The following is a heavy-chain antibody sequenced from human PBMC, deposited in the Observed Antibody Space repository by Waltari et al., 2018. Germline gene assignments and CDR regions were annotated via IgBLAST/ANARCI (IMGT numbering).Heavy chain of an antibody. J-gene: IGHJ4*02. CDR1: GFTFDDYA. D-gene: IGHD6-19*01. CDR2: ISWNSGSI. V-gene: IGHV3-9*01. Sequence: EVQLVESGGGLVQPGRSLRLSCAASGFTFDDYAMHWVRQAPGKGLEWVSGISWNSGSIGYADSVKGRFTISSDNAKNSLYLQMNSLRAEDTALYYCAKDIAGSRAVPNYWGQGTLVTVSS. CDR3: AKDIAGSRAVPNY.